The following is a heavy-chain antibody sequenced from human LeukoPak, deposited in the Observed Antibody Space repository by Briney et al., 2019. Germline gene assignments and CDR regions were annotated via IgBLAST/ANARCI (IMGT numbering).Heavy chain of an antibody. Sequence: GGSLRLSCAASGFTFSSCGMHWVRQAPGKGLEWVALISYDGSNEYYADSVRGRITISRDNSKFTLYMQMNSLRAEDTAVYYCARVRAGYCTSTSCYTGMDVWGQGTTVTVSS. D-gene: IGHD2-2*01. CDR1: GFTFSSCG. CDR2: ISYDGSNE. V-gene: IGHV3-30*03. J-gene: IGHJ6*02. CDR3: ARVRAGYCTSTSCYTGMDV.